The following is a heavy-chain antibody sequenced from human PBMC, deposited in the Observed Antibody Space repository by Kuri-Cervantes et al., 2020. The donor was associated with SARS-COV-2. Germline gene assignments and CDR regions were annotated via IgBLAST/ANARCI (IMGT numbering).Heavy chain of an antibody. CDR3: ARDPEYSSGWYERGYYFDY. V-gene: IGHV3-30-3*01. Sequence: GESLKISCAASGFTFSNYAMHWVRQAPGKGLEWVAVISYDGSNKYYADSVKGRFTISRDNSKNTLYLQMNSLRAEDTAVYYCARDPEYSSGWYERGYYFDYWGQGTLVTVSS. D-gene: IGHD6-19*01. CDR2: ISYDGSNK. CDR1: GFTFSNYA. J-gene: IGHJ4*02.